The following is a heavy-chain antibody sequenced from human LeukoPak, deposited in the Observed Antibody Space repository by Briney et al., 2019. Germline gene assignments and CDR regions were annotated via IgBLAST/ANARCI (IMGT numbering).Heavy chain of an antibody. D-gene: IGHD3-10*01. CDR2: IYYSGST. J-gene: IGHJ6*03. V-gene: IGHV4-39*01. CDR1: GGSISSSSYY. CDR3: ANQFTMVRGVIGYMDV. Sequence: SETLSLTCTVSGGSISSSSYYWGWIRQPPGKGLEWIGSIYYSGSTYYNPSLKSRVTISVDTSKNQFSLKLSSVTAADTAVYYCANQFTMVRGVIGYMDVWGKGTTVTISS.